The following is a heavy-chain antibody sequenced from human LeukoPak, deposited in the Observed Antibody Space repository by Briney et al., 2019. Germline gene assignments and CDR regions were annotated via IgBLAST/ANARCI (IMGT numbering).Heavy chain of an antibody. CDR1: GYSISRGYY. D-gene: IGHD3-10*01. CDR3: ARDWGFGDSEDWFDP. V-gene: IGHV4-38-2*02. Sequence: LETLSLTCNVSGYSISRGYYWGWIRQPPGKGLEWIGSVHHTGGTYYNPSLRSRVSISVDKSTNHISLEVTSVTAADTAVYYCARDWGFGDSEDWFDPWGQGTLVTVSS. J-gene: IGHJ5*02. CDR2: VHHTGGT.